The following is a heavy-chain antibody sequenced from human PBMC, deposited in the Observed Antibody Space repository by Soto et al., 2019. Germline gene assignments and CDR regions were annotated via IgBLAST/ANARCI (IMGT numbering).Heavy chain of an antibody. CDR3: AKEGYQLLFGYYYYYYMDV. CDR2: INAGNGNT. D-gene: IGHD2-2*01. Sequence: ASVKVSCKASGYTFTSYAMHWVRQAPGQRLEWMGWINAGNGNTKYSQKFQGRVTITRDTSASTAYMELSSLRSEDTAVYYCAKEGYQLLFGYYYYYYMDVWGKGTTVTVS. J-gene: IGHJ6*03. CDR1: GYTFTSYA. V-gene: IGHV1-3*01.